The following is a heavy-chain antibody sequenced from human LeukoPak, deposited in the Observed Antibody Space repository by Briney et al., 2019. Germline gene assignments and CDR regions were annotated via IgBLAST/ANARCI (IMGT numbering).Heavy chain of an antibody. CDR3: ARGGPAAGRFDY. CDR2: ISSNSRYI. J-gene: IGHJ4*02. Sequence: NPGGSLRLSCAASGFTFSTYSMSWVRQAPGKGLEWVSSISSNSRYIYYADSVKGRFTISRDNSKNTLYLQMNSLRAEDTAVYYCARGGPAAGRFDYWGQGTLVTVSS. CDR1: GFTFSTYS. V-gene: IGHV3-21*01. D-gene: IGHD6-13*01.